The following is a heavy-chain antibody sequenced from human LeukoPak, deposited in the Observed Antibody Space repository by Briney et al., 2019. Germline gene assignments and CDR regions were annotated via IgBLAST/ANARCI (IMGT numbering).Heavy chain of an antibody. CDR2: IKQDGSEK. CDR3: ARVYYGSGSLYYYYYYMDV. V-gene: IGHV3-7*03. J-gene: IGHJ6*03. Sequence: PGGSLRLSCAASGFTFSTYGMHWVRQAPGKGLEWVANIKQDGSEKYYVDSVKGRFTISRDNSKNTLYLQMNSLRAEDTAVYYCARVYYGSGSLYYYYYYMDVWGKGTTVTISS. CDR1: GFTFSTYG. D-gene: IGHD3-10*01.